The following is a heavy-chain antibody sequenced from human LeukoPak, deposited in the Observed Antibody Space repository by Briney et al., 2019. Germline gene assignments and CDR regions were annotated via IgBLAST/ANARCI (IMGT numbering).Heavy chain of an antibody. D-gene: IGHD2-2*01. Sequence: SETLSLTCTVSRGSISSSSYYWGWIRQPPGKGLEWIGSIYYRGSTYYNRPLKSRVTIPVDTSKNQFSLKLSSVTAADTAVYYCARVGGDEDIVVVPAAIPVYYYYYYYMDVWGKGTTVTVSS. CDR3: ARVGGDEDIVVVPAAIPVYYYYYYYMDV. CDR2: IYYRGST. V-gene: IGHV4-39*07. CDR1: RGSISSSSYY. J-gene: IGHJ6*03.